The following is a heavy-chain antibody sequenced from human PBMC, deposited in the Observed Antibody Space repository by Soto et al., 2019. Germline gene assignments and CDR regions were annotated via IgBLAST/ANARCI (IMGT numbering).Heavy chain of an antibody. V-gene: IGHV3-23*01. Sequence: EVQKLESGGGLVQPGGSLRLSCAASGLTFSAYPMSWVRQAPGKGLEWVSSISGSGARTYYADSVKGRFTISRDNSKNTLYLQMNSVRVEDTAVYFCPFGWGGGHEGYWGQGTLVTVSS. CDR1: GLTFSAYP. CDR2: ISGSGART. CDR3: PFGWGGGHEGY. D-gene: IGHD5-12*01. J-gene: IGHJ4*02.